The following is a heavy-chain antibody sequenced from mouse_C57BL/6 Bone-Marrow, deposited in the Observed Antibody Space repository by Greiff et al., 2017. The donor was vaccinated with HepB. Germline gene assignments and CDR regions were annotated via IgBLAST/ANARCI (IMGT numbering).Heavy chain of an antibody. D-gene: IGHD2-5*01. V-gene: IGHV2-4*01. J-gene: IGHJ2*01. CDR3: AIAYYSNYGYYFGY. Sequence: QVQLQQSGPGLVQPSQSLSITCTVSGFSLTSYGVHWVRQPPGKGLEWLGVIWSGGSTDYNAAFISRLSISKDNSKSHVFFKMNSLQAEDTAIYYWAIAYYSNYGYYFGYWGKGTTRTVAT. CDR1: GFSLTSYG. CDR2: IWSGGST.